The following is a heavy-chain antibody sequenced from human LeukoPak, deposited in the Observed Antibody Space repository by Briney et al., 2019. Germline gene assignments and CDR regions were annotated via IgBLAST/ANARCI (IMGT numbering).Heavy chain of an antibody. CDR3: ARDITMVRGVIDAFDI. CDR1: GFTFSDYY. J-gene: IGHJ3*02. D-gene: IGHD3-10*01. Sequence: GGSLRLSCAASGFTFSDYYTSWIRQAPGKGLEWVSYISSSGSTIYYADSVKGRFTISRDNAKNSLYLQMNSLRAEDTAVYYCARDITMVRGVIDAFDIWGQGTMVTVSS. CDR2: ISSSGSTI. V-gene: IGHV3-11*01.